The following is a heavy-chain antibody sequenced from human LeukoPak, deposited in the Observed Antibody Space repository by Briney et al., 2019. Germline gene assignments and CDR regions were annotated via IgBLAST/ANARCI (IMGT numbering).Heavy chain of an antibody. V-gene: IGHV3-30*02. CDR1: GFTFSSYG. CDR2: IRYDGSNK. D-gene: IGHD3-22*01. CDR3: AKAPYYYDSSGYQSWFDP. Sequence: GGSLRLSCAASGFTFSSYGMHWVRQAPGKGLEWVAFIRYDGSNKYYADSVKGRFTISRDNSKNTLYLQMNSRRAEDTAVYYCAKAPYYYDSSGYQSWFDPWGQGTLVTVSS. J-gene: IGHJ5*02.